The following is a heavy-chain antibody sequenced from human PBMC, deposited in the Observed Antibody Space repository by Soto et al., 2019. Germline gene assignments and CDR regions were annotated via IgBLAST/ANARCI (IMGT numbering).Heavy chain of an antibody. CDR2: ISYDGSNK. Sequence: PGGSLRLSCAASGFTFSSYAMHWVRQAPGKGLEWVAVISYDGSNKYYADSVKGRFTISRDNSKNTLYLQMNSLRAEDTAVYYCARDTYCGGDCYSGPFDYWGQGTLVTVSS. D-gene: IGHD2-21*02. V-gene: IGHV3-30-3*01. CDR1: GFTFSSYA. CDR3: ARDTYCGGDCYSGPFDY. J-gene: IGHJ4*02.